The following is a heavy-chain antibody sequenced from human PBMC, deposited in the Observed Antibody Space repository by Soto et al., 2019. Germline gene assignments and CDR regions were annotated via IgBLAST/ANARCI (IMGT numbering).Heavy chain of an antibody. Sequence: GXSVKVSCKASGYSLIGYSITWVRQAPGQGLEWMGRISGYNGNTNYARTLRGRLTLTTDTSTSTAYMELRSLTSDDTAVYYCARDVLCGAAPACPDMDVWGQGTTVTVSS. V-gene: IGHV1-18*04. J-gene: IGHJ6*02. CDR3: ARDVLCGAAPACPDMDV. CDR2: ISGYNGNT. CDR1: GYSLIGYS. D-gene: IGHD4-17*01.